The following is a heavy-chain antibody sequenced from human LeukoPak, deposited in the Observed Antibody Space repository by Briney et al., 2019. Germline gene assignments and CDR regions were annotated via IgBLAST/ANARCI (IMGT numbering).Heavy chain of an antibody. V-gene: IGHV3-53*01. D-gene: IGHD6-19*01. CDR3: ARRSSGWYDY. Sequence: GGSLRLSCAASGFTVSSNYMSWVRQTPGKGLEWVSVIYSGGSTYYADSVKGRFTISRDNSKNTLYLQMNSLRAEDTAVYYCARRSSGWYDYWGQGTLVTVSS. CDR2: IYSGGST. J-gene: IGHJ4*02. CDR1: GFTVSSNY.